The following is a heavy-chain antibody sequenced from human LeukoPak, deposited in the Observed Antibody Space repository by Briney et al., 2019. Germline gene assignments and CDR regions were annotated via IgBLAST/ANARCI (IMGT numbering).Heavy chain of an antibody. CDR2: ICSSGSNV. D-gene: IGHD2/OR15-2a*01. CDR3: ARLSAENYYYYYIDV. CDR1: GFSLSRYE. Sequence: GGSLRLSCAASGFSLSRYEMNWVRQAAGKGLEWVSYICSSGSNVYYADSVKGRFTISRDKAENQLYLQVSSLRVEDTAVYYCARLSAENYYYYYIDVWGKGTTVTVSS. V-gene: IGHV3-48*03. J-gene: IGHJ6*03.